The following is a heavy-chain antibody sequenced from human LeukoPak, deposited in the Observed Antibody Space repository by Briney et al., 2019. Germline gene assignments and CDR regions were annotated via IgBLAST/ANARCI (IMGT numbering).Heavy chain of an antibody. CDR1: GFTFSSYA. Sequence: GGSLRLSCAVSGFTFSSYAMGWVRQAPGKGLEWVSAISGSGGSTYYADSVKGRFTISRDNSKNTLYLQMNSLRAEDTAVYYCAKAKHSSGSYYEGVDYWGQGTLVTVSP. V-gene: IGHV3-23*01. CDR3: AKAKHSSGSYYEGVDY. CDR2: ISGSGGST. D-gene: IGHD1-26*01. J-gene: IGHJ4*02.